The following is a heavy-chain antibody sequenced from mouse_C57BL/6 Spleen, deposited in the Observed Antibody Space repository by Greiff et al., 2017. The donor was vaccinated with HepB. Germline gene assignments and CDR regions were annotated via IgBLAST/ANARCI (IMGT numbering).Heavy chain of an antibody. CDR3: TTYYDYGDY. Sequence: EVKLQQSGAELVRPGASVKLSCTASGFNIKDDYMHWVKQRPEQGLEWIGLIDPENGDTEYASKFQGKATITADTSSNTAYLQLSSLTSEDTAVYYCTTYYDYGDYWGQGTTLTVSS. CDR2: IDPENGDT. J-gene: IGHJ2*01. CDR1: GFNIKDDY. V-gene: IGHV14-4*01. D-gene: IGHD2-4*01.